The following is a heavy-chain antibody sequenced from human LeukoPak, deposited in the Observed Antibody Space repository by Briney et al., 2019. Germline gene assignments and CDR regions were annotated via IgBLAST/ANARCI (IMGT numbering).Heavy chain of an antibody. Sequence: GGSLRLSCAASGFTFSSYEMNWVRQAPGKGLEWVSYIRSSGSIIFYADSVKGGFTIYRDNAKNSLYLQMNSLRAEDTAVYYCARVNDYGGNDDAFDIWGQGTMVTVSS. D-gene: IGHD4-23*01. CDR1: GFTFSSYE. J-gene: IGHJ3*02. CDR3: ARVNDYGGNDDAFDI. V-gene: IGHV3-48*03. CDR2: IRSSGSII.